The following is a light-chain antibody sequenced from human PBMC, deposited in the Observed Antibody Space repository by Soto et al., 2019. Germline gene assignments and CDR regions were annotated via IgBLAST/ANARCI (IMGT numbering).Light chain of an antibody. CDR1: QSVSSY. J-gene: IGKJ4*01. CDR2: DAS. CDR3: QQRSDWPLT. V-gene: IGKV3-11*01. Sequence: EIVLTQSPATLSLSPGERATLSCSASQSVSSYLAWYQQKPGQAPRLLIYDASNRATGIPARFSRSVSGTDFTRPISSLEPEDFSVYNSQQRSDWPLTFGGGTKVEIK.